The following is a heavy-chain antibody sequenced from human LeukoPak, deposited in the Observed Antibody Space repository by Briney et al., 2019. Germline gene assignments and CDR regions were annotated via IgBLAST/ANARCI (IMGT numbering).Heavy chain of an antibody. CDR1: GYSFTSYW. Sequence: AGESLKISCKGSGYSFTSYWIGWVRQMPGKGLEWMGLIYPGDSATRYSPSFQGKVTISADMSITTAYLQCSSLNASDTAMYYCERRGGTYYAYDYWGQGTTVTVSS. CDR2: IYPGDSAT. D-gene: IGHD1-26*01. J-gene: IGHJ4*02. V-gene: IGHV5-51*01. CDR3: ERRGGTYYAYDY.